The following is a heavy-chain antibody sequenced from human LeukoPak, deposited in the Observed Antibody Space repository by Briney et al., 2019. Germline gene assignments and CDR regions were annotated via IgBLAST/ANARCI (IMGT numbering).Heavy chain of an antibody. CDR1: GFTFSSYA. CDR2: ISSNGGST. J-gene: IGHJ4*02. CDR3: ARGVGDYGDHNLDY. V-gene: IGHV3-64*04. D-gene: IGHD4-17*01. Sequence: GGSLRLSCSASGFTFSSYAMHWVRQAPGKGLEYVSAISSNGGSTYYADSVKGRFTISRDNSKNTLYLQMNSLRAEDTAVYYCARGVGDYGDHNLDYWGQGTLVTVSS.